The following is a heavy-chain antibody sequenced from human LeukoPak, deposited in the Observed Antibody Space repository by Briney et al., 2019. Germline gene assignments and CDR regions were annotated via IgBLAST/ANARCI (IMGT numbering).Heavy chain of an antibody. CDR2: IGGAADRT. J-gene: IGHJ5*02. V-gene: IGHV3-23*01. CDR3: AKDRSTNEYAHNWLDP. Sequence: GGSLRLSCAASGFTFSSYAMSWVRQAPGKGLEWVAAIGGAADRTYYADSVKGRFTISRDNSKSMLYLQMNNLRAEDTALYYCAKDRSTNEYAHNWLDPWGQGTLVTVSS. D-gene: IGHD2-8*01. CDR1: GFTFSSYA.